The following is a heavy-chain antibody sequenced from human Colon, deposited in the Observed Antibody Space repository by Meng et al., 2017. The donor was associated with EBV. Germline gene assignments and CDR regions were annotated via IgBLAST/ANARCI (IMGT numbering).Heavy chain of an antibody. V-gene: IGHV4-34*01. CDR3: ASLYGDSSVWYLDL. CDR1: GSSFSGYY. D-gene: IGHD4-17*01. J-gene: IGHJ2*01. CDR2: VNPSGST. Sequence: QVQLQEWGAGLLKPLETLSLTCGVYGSSFSGYYWSWIRQPPGKGLEWIGEVNPSGSTNYSPSLKSRVIISVDTSKNQFSLRLNSVTAADTAVYYCASLYGDSSVWYLDLWGRGTLGTVSS.